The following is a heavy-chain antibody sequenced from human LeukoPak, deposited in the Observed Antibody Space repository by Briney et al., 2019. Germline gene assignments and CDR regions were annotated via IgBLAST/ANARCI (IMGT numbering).Heavy chain of an antibody. J-gene: IGHJ5*02. CDR1: GYPFTGYY. V-gene: IGHV1-2*02. Sequence: ASVKVSCKASGYPFTGYYMHWVRQAPGQGLEWMGWINADSGDTKSAQKFQGRVTMTRDASITTVYLELNILRSDDTALYYCARLNGDYRRLAPWGQGPLVTVSS. D-gene: IGHD4-17*01. CDR3: ARLNGDYRRLAP. CDR2: INADSGDT.